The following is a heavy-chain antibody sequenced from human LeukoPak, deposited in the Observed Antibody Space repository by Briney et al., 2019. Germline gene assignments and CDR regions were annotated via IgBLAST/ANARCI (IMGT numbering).Heavy chain of an antibody. Sequence: GGSLRLSCAVSGITISDHWMHWVRQVPGRQPEWLARITSDGTGTSYADSVRGRFMISRDSPRNTLYLQMTSVRGDDTAVSYCAILKSPTDPDYWGQGTLVTVSA. V-gene: IGHV3-74*01. D-gene: IGHD2-21*02. CDR1: GITISDHW. CDR3: AILKSPTDPDY. CDR2: ITSDGTGT. J-gene: IGHJ4*02.